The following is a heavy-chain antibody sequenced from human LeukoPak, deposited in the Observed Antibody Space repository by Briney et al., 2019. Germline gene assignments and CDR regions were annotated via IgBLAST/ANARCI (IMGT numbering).Heavy chain of an antibody. V-gene: IGHV1-2*02. CDR1: GYTFTGYY. D-gene: IGHD2-2*01. CDR2: INPNSGRT. CDR3: ARVHPPRGRYCSSTSCHLFDY. J-gene: IGHJ4*02. Sequence: RASVKVSCKASGYTFTGYYMHWVRQAPGQGLEWMGWINPNSGRTNYAQKFQGRVTMTRDTSISTAYMELSRLRSDDTAVYYCARVHPPRGRYCSSTSCHLFDYWGQGTLVTVSS.